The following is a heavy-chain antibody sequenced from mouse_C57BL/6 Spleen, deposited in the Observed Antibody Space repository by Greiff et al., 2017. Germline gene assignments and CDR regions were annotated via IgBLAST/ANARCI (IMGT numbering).Heavy chain of an antibody. Sequence: QVQLQQSGAELVKPGASVKISCKASGYAFSSYWMNWVKQRPGKGLEWIGQIYPGDGDTNYNGKFKGKATLTADKSSSTAYMQLSSLTSEDSAVYFCASGDYYVPCAMDYWGQGTSVTVSS. CDR3: ASGDYYVPCAMDY. V-gene: IGHV1-80*01. D-gene: IGHD1-1*01. J-gene: IGHJ4*01. CDR2: IYPGDGDT. CDR1: GYAFSSYW.